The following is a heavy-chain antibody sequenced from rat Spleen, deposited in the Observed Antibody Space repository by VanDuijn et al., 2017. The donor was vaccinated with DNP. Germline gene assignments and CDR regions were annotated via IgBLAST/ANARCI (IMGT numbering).Heavy chain of an antibody. CDR3: TTAGDY. D-gene: IGHD4-1*01. J-gene: IGHJ2*01. CDR1: GFTFSDYY. CDR2: ISYEGSST. Sequence: SMKLSCAASGFTFSDYYMAWVRQAPKKGLEWVASISYEGSSTYYRDSVKGRFTISRDNAESILYLQMDSLRAEDTATYYCTTAGDYWGQGVMVTVSS. V-gene: IGHV5-20*01.